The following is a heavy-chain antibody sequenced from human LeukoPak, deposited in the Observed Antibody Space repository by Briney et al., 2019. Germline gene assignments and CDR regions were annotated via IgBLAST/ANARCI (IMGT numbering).Heavy chain of an antibody. CDR2: INHSGST. Sequence: GSLRLSCEDSGFTFRSYEMNWIRQPPGKGLEWIGGINHSGSTNYNPSLKSRVTLSVDTSKNQFSLNLSSVTAADTAVYFCARGGYGSGWDYMDVWGKGTTVPVSS. J-gene: IGHJ6*03. CDR1: GFTFRSYE. V-gene: IGHV4-34*01. D-gene: IGHD3-10*01. CDR3: ARGGYGSGWDYMDV.